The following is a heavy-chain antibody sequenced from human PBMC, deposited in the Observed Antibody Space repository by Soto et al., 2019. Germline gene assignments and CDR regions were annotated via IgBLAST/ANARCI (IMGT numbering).Heavy chain of an antibody. CDR1: GHSISSEYY. D-gene: IGHD6-13*01. V-gene: IGHV4-30-4*01. CDR3: ASRGPAAAEFDY. J-gene: IGHJ4*02. CDR2: IYYSGTI. Sequence: SETLSLTCTVSGHSISSEYYWRWIRQPPGKGLEWIGYIYYSGTIYYNPSLKSRVTISVDTSKNQFSLKVSSVTAADTAVYYCASRGPAAAEFDYWGQGTLVTVSS.